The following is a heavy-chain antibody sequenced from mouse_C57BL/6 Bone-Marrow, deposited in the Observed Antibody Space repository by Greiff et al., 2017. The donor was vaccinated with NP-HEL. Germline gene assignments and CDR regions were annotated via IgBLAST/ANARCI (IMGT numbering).Heavy chain of an antibody. J-gene: IGHJ3*01. V-gene: IGHV5-17*01. CDR3: ARGGYYPWFAY. Sequence: EVKLVESGGGLVKPGGSLKLSCAASGFTFSDYGMHWVRQAPEKGLEWVAYISSGSSNIYYADTVKGRFTISRDNAKNTLFLQMTSLRSEDTAMYYCARGGYYPWFAYWGQGTLVTVSA. CDR1: GFTFSDYG. D-gene: IGHD1-1*01. CDR2: ISSGSSNI.